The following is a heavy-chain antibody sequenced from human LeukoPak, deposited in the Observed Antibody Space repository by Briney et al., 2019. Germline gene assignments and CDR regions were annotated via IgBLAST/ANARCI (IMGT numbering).Heavy chain of an antibody. CDR3: ALCSKTWNTFDF. V-gene: IGHV4-39*07. D-gene: IGHD1/OR15-1a*01. J-gene: IGHJ4*02. Sequence: PSETLSLTCTVSGGSISSSSYYWGWIRQPPGKGLEWIGSIYYSGSTYYNPSLKSRVTISVDTSKNQFSLKLNSVTAADTAVYYCALCSKTWNTFDFWGQGTLATVSS. CDR1: GGSISSSSYY. CDR2: IYYSGST.